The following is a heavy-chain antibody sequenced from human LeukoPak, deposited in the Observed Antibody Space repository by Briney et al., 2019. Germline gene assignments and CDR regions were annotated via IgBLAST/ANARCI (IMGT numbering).Heavy chain of an antibody. CDR1: GFTFSSYS. J-gene: IGHJ4*02. CDR2: ISHGSTRI. D-gene: IGHD5-18*01. V-gene: IGHV3-48*01. CDR3: GRDVGYGYAMDS. Sequence: GGSLRLXCAASGFTFSSYSFNWVRQAPGKGLEWISYISHGSTRIFYADFVEGRFTVSRDDAKDALYLQMNSLRAEDTAVYYCGRDVGYGYAMDSWGQGTLVTVSS.